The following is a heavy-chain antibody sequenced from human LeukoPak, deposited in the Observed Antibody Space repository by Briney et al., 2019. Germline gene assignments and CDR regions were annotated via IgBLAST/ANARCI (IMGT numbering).Heavy chain of an antibody. D-gene: IGHD3-22*01. CDR3: AKDSAYEEGPGDY. V-gene: IGHV3-30*02. CDR1: GFTFSSYG. J-gene: IGHJ4*02. Sequence: PGGSLRLSCAASGFTFSSYGMHWVRQAPGKGLEWVAFIRYDGSNKYYADSVKGRFTISRDNSKNTLYLQMNSLGAEDTAVYYCAKDSAYEEGPGDYWGQGTLVTVSS. CDR2: IRYDGSNK.